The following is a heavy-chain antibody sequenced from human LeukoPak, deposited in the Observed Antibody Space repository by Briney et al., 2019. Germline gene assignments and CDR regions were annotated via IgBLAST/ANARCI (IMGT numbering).Heavy chain of an antibody. CDR3: AKANTDILVVPAAWSDY. CDR2: ISSSGSTI. J-gene: IGHJ4*02. V-gene: IGHV3-48*03. CDR1: GFTFSSYE. Sequence: GGSLRLSCAASGFTFSSYEMNWVRQAPGKGLEWVSYISSSGSTIYYADSVKGRFTISRDNAKNSLYLQMNSLRVEDTAIYYCAKANTDILVVPAAWSDYWGQGTLVTVSS. D-gene: IGHD2-2*01.